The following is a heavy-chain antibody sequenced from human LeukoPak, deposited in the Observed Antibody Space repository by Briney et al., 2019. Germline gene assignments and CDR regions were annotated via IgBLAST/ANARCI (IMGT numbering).Heavy chain of an antibody. CDR1: GGTFSSYA. CDR2: IIPIFGTA. J-gene: IGHJ5*02. D-gene: IGHD3-3*01. CDR3: AGTYYDFWSGYYNWFDP. Sequence: ASVKVSCKASGGTFSSYAISWVRQAPGQGLEWMGGIIPIFGTASYAQKFQGRVTITADESTSTAYMELSSLRSEDTAVYYCAGTYYDFWSGYYNWFDPWGQGTLVTVS. V-gene: IGHV1-69*01.